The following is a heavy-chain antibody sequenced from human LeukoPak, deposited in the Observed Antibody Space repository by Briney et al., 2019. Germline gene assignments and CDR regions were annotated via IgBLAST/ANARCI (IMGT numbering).Heavy chain of an antibody. CDR3: TRGYFDTSGYNSYAP. CDR2: IYLSGLSTSGST. Sequence: SETLSLTCTVAGGSLNNYHWTWIRQPAGKGLEWIGRIYLSGLSTSGSTNYNPSLSSRVTMSLDTSKRQFFLNLTSVTAADTAVYYCTRGYFDTSGYNSYAPWGQGTLVTVSS. CDR1: GGSLNNYH. V-gene: IGHV4-4*07. D-gene: IGHD3-22*01. J-gene: IGHJ5*02.